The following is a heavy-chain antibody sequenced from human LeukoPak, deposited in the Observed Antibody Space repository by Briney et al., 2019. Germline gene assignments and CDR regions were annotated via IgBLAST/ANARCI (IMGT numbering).Heavy chain of an antibody. CDR3: AKVGRYFDWPDDY. D-gene: IGHD3-9*01. V-gene: IGHV1-8*01. CDR2: MNPNSGNT. J-gene: IGHJ4*02. CDR1: GYTFTSYD. Sequence: GASVKVSCKASGYTFTSYDINWVRQATGQGLEWMGWMNPNSGNTGYAQKFQGRVTMTRNTSISTAYMELSSLRSEDTAVYYCAKVGRYFDWPDDYWGQGTLVTVSS.